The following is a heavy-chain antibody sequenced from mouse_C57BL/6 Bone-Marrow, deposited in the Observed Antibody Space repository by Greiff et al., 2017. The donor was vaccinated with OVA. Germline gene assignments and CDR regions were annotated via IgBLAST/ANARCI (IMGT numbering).Heavy chain of an antibody. Sequence: QVTLKGSGPGILQPSQTLSLTCSFSGFSLSTFGMGVGGIRQPTGKGLEWLAPIGWDDDKYYNPALKSRLTISKDTSKNQVFLKIASVDTADTATDYGARRANWDGYFEVWGTGTTVTGSS. D-gene: IGHD4-1*01. CDR2: IGWDDDK. CDR3: ARRANWDGYFEV. V-gene: IGHV8-8*01. J-gene: IGHJ1*03. CDR1: GFSLSTFGMG.